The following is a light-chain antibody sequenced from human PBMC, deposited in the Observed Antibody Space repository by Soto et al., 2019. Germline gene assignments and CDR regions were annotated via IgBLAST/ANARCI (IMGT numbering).Light chain of an antibody. J-gene: IGLJ2*01. CDR3: QSHDSSLSGSI. Sequence: QPVLTQTPSVSGAPGQRVTISCTGSSSNIGAGYDVNWYQQLPGTAPKLLIYGNINRPSGVPDRFSGSKSGTSASLAISGLQAEDEADYYCQSHDSSLSGSIFGGGTKVTVL. CDR2: GNI. CDR1: SSNIGAGYD. V-gene: IGLV1-40*01.